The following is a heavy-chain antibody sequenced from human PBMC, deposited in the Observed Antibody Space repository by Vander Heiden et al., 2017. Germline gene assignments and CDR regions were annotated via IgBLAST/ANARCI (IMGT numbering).Heavy chain of an antibody. D-gene: IGHD4-17*01. CDR1: GFPFQNSA. Sequence: EVQLLDSGGGLVQPGGSLRLSCGASGFPFQNSAMSWVRQAPGKGLEWVSSVSGTDGSTYYADSVRGRFTISRDISNNTLFLQMNSLRAEDTAVYYCAKMRSVQYGDYLYYFDYWGQGALVTVSS. J-gene: IGHJ4*02. CDR3: AKMRSVQYGDYLYYFDY. CDR2: VSGTDGST. V-gene: IGHV3-23*01.